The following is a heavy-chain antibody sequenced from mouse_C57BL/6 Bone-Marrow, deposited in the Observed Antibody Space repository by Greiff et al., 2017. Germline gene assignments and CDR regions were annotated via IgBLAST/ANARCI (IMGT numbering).Heavy chain of an antibody. CDR2: IYPYNGVT. Sequence: VQLQQSGPELVKPGASVKMSCKASGFSFTGYYMHWVKQSHGHILDWIGNIYPYNGVTSYNQKFQGKATLTVDKSSSTAYMELRSLTSEYSAVYYCASSARCYVSYWYFDVWGTGTTVTVSS. V-gene: IGHV1-31*01. CDR3: ASSARCYVSYWYFDV. D-gene: IGHD1-1*02. CDR1: GFSFTGYY. J-gene: IGHJ1*03.